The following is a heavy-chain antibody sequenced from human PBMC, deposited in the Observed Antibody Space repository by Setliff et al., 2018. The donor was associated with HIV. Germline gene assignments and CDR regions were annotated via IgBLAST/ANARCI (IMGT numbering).Heavy chain of an antibody. V-gene: IGHV4-59*13. CDR2: VYYTGST. CDR1: GGFIGTYY. J-gene: IGHJ6*03. D-gene: IGHD3-3*01. Sequence: SETLSLTCTVSGGFIGTYYWNWIRQSPGKGLEWIGSVYYTGSTNYNPSLESRVTMSVDTSKNQFSLRLMSLTAADTAIYYCARGRVTLNGVAAGHHYMDVWGKGNTVTVSS. CDR3: ARGRVTLNGVAAGHHYMDV.